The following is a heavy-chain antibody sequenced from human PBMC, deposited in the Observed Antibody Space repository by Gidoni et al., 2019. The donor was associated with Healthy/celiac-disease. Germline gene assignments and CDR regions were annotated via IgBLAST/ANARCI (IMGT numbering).Heavy chain of an antibody. J-gene: IGHJ6*03. D-gene: IGHD3-3*01. Sequence: QVQLQRSGPGLVKPSETLSLSCTVTGGSISGHSWRWIRPPPGKGLEWIGYIYYRGSPNYNPSLKSRVTISVDTSKNQFSLKLSPVTAADTAVYYCARGADYDFWSGYDYYYYYYMDVWGKGTTVTVSS. V-gene: IGHV4-59*11. CDR3: ARGADYDFWSGYDYYYYYYMDV. CDR2: IYYRGSP. CDR1: GGSISGHS.